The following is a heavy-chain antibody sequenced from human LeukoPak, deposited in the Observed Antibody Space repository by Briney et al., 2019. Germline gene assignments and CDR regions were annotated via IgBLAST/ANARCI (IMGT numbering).Heavy chain of an antibody. D-gene: IGHD6-13*01. Sequence: GGSLRLSCAASGFTFSSYEMNWVRQAPGKGLEWVSYISSSGSTIYYADSLKGRFTISRDNAKNSLYLQMNSLRAEDTAVYYCARDGGIAAAGRNGFDIWGQGTMVTVSS. J-gene: IGHJ3*02. CDR1: GFTFSSYE. CDR3: ARDGGIAAAGRNGFDI. CDR2: ISSSGSTI. V-gene: IGHV3-48*03.